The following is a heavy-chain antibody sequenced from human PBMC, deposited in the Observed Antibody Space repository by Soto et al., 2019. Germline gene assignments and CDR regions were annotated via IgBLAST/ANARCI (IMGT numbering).Heavy chain of an antibody. CDR1: GFTFSSYA. Sequence: GGSLRLSCAASGFTFSSYAMHWVRQAPGKGLEWVAVISYDGSNKYYADSVKGRFTISRDNSKNTLYLQMNSLRAEDTAVYYCARERITGRRYYYYGMDVWGQGTTVTVSS. V-gene: IGHV3-30-3*01. D-gene: IGHD1-20*01. CDR2: ISYDGSNK. CDR3: ARERITGRRYYYYGMDV. J-gene: IGHJ6*02.